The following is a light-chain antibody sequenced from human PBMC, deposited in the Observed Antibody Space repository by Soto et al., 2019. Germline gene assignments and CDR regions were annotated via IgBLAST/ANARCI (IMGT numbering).Light chain of an antibody. J-gene: IGKJ1*01. CDR2: GAS. CDR1: QSVSTY. V-gene: IGKV3-20*01. CDR3: HQYGGSPQT. Sequence: EIVLTQSPGTLSLSPGERATLSCRASQSVSTYLAWYQRKPGQAPRLLIYGASSRATGIPDRFSGSGSGTDVTLIISRLEPEDFAVYYCHQYGGSPQTFGQGTKVEIK.